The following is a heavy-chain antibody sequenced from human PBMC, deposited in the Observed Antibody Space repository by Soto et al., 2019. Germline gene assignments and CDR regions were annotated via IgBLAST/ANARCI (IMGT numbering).Heavy chain of an antibody. D-gene: IGHD5-12*01. Sequence: SETLSLTCPVSGGSVTSGTFYWSRIRQPPGKGLEWIGEIYYNENTNYNPSLKSRVTISADTSKNQFSLRLSSVTAADTAVYYCARVASKMAWFDPWGPGTLVTVSS. CDR2: IYYNENT. V-gene: IGHV4-61*01. CDR1: GGSVTSGTFY. J-gene: IGHJ5*02. CDR3: ARVASKMAWFDP.